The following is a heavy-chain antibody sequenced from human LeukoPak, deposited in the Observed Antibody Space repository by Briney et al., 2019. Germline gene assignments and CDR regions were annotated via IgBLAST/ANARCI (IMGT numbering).Heavy chain of an antibody. D-gene: IGHD2-2*01. CDR3: ARDTSIVVVPAAMGGWFDP. CDR2: IYYSGST. J-gene: IGHJ5*02. V-gene: IGHV4-59*01. Sequence: SETLSLTCTVSGGSISSYYWSWIRQPPGKGLEWIGYIYYSGSTNYNPPLKSRVTISVDRSKNQFSLKLSSVTAADTAVYYCARDTSIVVVPAAMGGWFDPWGQGTQVTVSS. CDR1: GGSISSYY.